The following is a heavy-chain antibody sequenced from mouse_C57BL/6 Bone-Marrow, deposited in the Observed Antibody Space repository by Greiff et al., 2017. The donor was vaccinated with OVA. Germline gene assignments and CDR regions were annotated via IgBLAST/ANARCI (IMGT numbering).Heavy chain of an antibody. CDR2: IYPGDGET. J-gene: IGHJ3*01. Sequence: VKLMESGAELVQPGASVKISCKASGYAFSSYWMNWVKQMPGKGLEWIGQIYPGDGETNYNGTFKGKSKLTGDKSSSTAYMQLSSLKSEDSAVYFCARSLYYYGRGPCFAYWGQGTLVTVSA. D-gene: IGHD1-1*01. CDR1: GYAFSSYW. V-gene: IGHV1-80*01. CDR3: ARSLYYYGRGPCFAY.